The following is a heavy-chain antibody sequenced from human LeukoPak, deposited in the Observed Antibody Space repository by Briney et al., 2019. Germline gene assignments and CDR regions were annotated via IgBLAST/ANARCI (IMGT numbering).Heavy chain of an antibody. Sequence: SETLSLTCTVSGGSINSYYWSWIRQPAGKGLEWIGRIYTSGSTNYNPSLKSRVTMSVDTSKNQFSLKLSSVTAADTAVYYCARVTVDYDILTGYYSPNYYFDYWGQGTLVTVSS. J-gene: IGHJ4*02. V-gene: IGHV4-4*07. CDR1: GGSINSYY. CDR2: IYTSGST. CDR3: ARVTVDYDILTGYYSPNYYFDY. D-gene: IGHD3-9*01.